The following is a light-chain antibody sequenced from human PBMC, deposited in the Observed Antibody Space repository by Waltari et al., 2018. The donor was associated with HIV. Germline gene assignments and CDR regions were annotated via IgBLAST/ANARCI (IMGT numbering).Light chain of an antibody. Sequence: QSVLTQPPSASGTPGQRVTISCSGSSSNIGGNYVYWYQQLPGTAPKLLIYRNNRRPSGGPDRFSGSKSGTSASLAISGLRSEDEADYYCAAWDDSLSVLVFGGGTKLTVL. V-gene: IGLV1-47*01. J-gene: IGLJ3*02. CDR1: SSNIGGNY. CDR3: AAWDDSLSVLV. CDR2: RNN.